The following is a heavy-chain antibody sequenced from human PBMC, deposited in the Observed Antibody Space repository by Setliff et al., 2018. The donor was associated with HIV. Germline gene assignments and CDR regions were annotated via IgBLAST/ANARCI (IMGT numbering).Heavy chain of an antibody. CDR1: GFTFSSFA. V-gene: IGHV3-33*08. CDR3: ANHDRGPNSGGSRNYYFMDV. D-gene: IGHD6-19*01. CDR2: IWYDGSNK. Sequence: SLRLSCAASGFTFSSFAMTWVRQAPGKGLEWVAVIWYDGSNKYYADSVKGRFAISRDNSKNTLYLQMNSLSAEDTAVYYCANHDRGPNSGGSRNYYFMDVWGKGTTVTVSS. J-gene: IGHJ6*03.